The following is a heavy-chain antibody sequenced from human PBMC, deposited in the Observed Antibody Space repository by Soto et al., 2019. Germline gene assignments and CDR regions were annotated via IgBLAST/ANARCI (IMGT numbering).Heavy chain of an antibody. CDR1: GFSFSDYA. V-gene: IGHV3-23*01. CDR2: ISGSGGTT. J-gene: IGHJ4*02. D-gene: IGHD6-19*01. Sequence: VQLLESGGRWVRPGGSLRLSCAASGFSFSDYALNWVRQAPGKGLEWVSGISGSGGTTYYAESVKGRFTISRDNSKNTVDLQMTVQRAEDTAGYYGAKGTSDWWVMLDMWGRGTVVTVSP. CDR3: AKGTSDWWVMLDM.